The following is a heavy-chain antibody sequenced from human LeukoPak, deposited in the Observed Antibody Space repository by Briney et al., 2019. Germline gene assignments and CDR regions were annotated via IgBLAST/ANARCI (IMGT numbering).Heavy chain of an antibody. CDR1: GFTFSNAW. D-gene: IGHD2-2*01. J-gene: IGHJ6*02. CDR3: TTDRIVVVPAAAYYYYYGMDV. CDR2: IKSKTDGGTT. Sequence: GGSLRLSCTASGFTFSNAWMSWVRQAPGKGLEWVGRIKSKTDGGTTDYAAPVKGRFTISRDDSKNTLYLQMNSLKTEDTAVYYCTTDRIVVVPAAAYYYYYGMDVWGQGTTVTVSS. V-gene: IGHV3-15*01.